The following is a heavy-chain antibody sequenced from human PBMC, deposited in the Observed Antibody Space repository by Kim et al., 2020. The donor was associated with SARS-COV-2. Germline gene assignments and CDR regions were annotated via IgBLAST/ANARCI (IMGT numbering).Heavy chain of an antibody. V-gene: IGHV4-39*01. CDR1: GGSISSSSYY. CDR3: AGHAIAARRGGNWFDP. J-gene: IGHJ5*02. D-gene: IGHD6-6*01. CDR2: IYYSGST. Sequence: SETLSLTCTVSGGSISSSSYYWGWIRQPPGKGLEWIGSIYYSGSTYYNPSLKSRVTISVDTSKNQFSLKLSSVTAADTAVYYCAGHAIAARRGGNWFDPWGQGTLVTVSS.